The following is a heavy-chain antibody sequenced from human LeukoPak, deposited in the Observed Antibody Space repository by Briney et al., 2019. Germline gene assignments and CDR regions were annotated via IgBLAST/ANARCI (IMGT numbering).Heavy chain of an antibody. J-gene: IGHJ6*03. V-gene: IGHV3-23*01. D-gene: IGHD1-14*01. Sequence: GGSLRLSCAASEFIFSSYAMSWVRQAPGKGLEWVSTISGSGGSTYYADSVKGRFTISRDNAKNSLYLQMNSLRAEDTAVYYCARDKAGTTPYYYYCMDVWGKGTTVTVSS. CDR1: EFIFSSYA. CDR2: ISGSGGST. CDR3: ARDKAGTTPYYYYCMDV.